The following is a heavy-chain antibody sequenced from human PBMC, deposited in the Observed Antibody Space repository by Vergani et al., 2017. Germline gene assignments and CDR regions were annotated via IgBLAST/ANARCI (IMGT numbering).Heavy chain of an antibody. CDR1: GGSISSGSYY. V-gene: IGHV4-61*02. Sequence: QVQLQESGPGLVKPSQTLSLTCTVSGGSISSGSYYWSWIRQPAGKGLEWIGRIYTSGSTNYNPSLKSRVTISVDTSKNQFSLRLSSVTAADTAVYYCARDWLAAAGRGGWFDPWGQGTLVIVSS. D-gene: IGHD6-13*01. CDR2: IYTSGST. CDR3: ARDWLAAAGRGGWFDP. J-gene: IGHJ5*02.